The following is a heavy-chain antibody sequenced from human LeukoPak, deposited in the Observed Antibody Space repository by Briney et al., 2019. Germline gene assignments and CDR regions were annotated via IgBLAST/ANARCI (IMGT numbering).Heavy chain of an antibody. CDR1: GYTFTSYG. CDR3: ARRHYDSSGYYYFPNNWFDP. V-gene: IGHV1-18*01. J-gene: IGHJ5*02. D-gene: IGHD3-22*01. CDR2: ISAYNGNT. Sequence: ASVKVSCKASGYTFTSYGISWVRQAPGQGLEWMGWISAYNGNTNYAQKLQGRATMTTDTSTSTAYMELRSLRSGDTAVYYCARRHYDSSGYYYFPNNWFDPWGQGTLVTVSS.